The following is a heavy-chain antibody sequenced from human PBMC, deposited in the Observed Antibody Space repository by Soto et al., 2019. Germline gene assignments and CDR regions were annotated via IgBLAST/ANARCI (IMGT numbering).Heavy chain of an antibody. CDR1: GFTFSSYA. Sequence: GGSLRLSCAASGFTFSSYAMSWVRQAPGKGLEWVSAISGSGGSTYYADSVKGRFTISRDNSKNTLYLQMNSLRAEDTAVYYCAKRPGIAAAGFSHYFDYWGQGTLVTVS. V-gene: IGHV3-23*01. CDR2: ISGSGGST. CDR3: AKRPGIAAAGFSHYFDY. D-gene: IGHD6-13*01. J-gene: IGHJ4*02.